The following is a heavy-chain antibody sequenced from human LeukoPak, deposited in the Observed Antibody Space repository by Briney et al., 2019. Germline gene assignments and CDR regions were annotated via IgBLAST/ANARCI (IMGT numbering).Heavy chain of an antibody. Sequence: SVKVSCKASGDTFSSYAISWVRRAPGQGLEWMGGIIPLLGTTNYAQKFQGRITITADELTTTAYMELSSLRSEDTAVYYCARNLYGRSGYYLHLDSWGQGTLVTVSS. V-gene: IGHV1-69*13. D-gene: IGHD3-22*01. CDR2: IIPLLGTT. CDR3: ARNLYGRSGYYLHLDS. CDR1: GDTFSSYA. J-gene: IGHJ4*02.